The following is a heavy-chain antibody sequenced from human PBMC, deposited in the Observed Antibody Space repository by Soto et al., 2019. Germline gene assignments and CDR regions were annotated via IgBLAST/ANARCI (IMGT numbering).Heavy chain of an antibody. CDR3: ARAYRRRFGELEY. D-gene: IGHD3-10*01. J-gene: IGHJ4*02. CDR2: MNPNSGNT. CDR1: GGTFSSYA. V-gene: IGHV1-8*02. Sequence: ASVKVSCKASGGTFSSYAISWVRQASGQGLEWMGWMNPNSGNTAYAQKFQGRVTMTGDTTTNTAYMELSSLRSEDTAVYYCARAYRRRFGELEYWGQGTLVTVSS.